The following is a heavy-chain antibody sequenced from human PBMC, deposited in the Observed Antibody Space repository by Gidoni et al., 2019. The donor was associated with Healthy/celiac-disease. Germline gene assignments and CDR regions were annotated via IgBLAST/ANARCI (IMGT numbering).Heavy chain of an antibody. Sequence: EVQLVESGGGLVQPGRSLRLSCTASGFTVGGDAMSWVRQAPGKGLEWVGFIRSKAYGGTTEYAASVKGRFTISRDDSKSIAYLQMNSLKTEDTAVYYCTRDRSIFGVVSRGMDVWGQGTTVTVSS. J-gene: IGHJ6*02. CDR3: TRDRSIFGVVSRGMDV. D-gene: IGHD3-3*01. V-gene: IGHV3-49*04. CDR1: GFTVGGDA. CDR2: IRSKAYGGTT.